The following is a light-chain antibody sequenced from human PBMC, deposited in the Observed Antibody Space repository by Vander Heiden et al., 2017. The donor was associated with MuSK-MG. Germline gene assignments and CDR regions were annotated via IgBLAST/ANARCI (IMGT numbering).Light chain of an antibody. CDR1: TGAVTSGYY. J-gene: IGLJ2*01. CDR2: DTS. CDR3: LLYYSGAHPSVV. Sequence: QTVRTPEPPLPVSPGGTVALTCASSTGAVTSGYYPNWFQQQPAQAPRALIYDTSNKPAWTPARFSGSIPGGTAALTISGVQPEDEAEYYCLLYYSGAHPSVVFGGGTKLTVL. V-gene: IGLV7-43*01.